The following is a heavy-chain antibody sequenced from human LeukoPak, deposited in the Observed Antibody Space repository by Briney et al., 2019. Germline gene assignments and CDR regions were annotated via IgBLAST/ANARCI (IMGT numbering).Heavy chain of an antibody. V-gene: IGHV3-48*03. J-gene: IGHJ6*03. CDR3: ARGDRYDWDYYYYMDV. Sequence: HPGGSLRLSCAASGFTFSSYEMNWVRQAPGKGLEWVSYISSSGTIIYYADSVKGRFTISRDNAKNSLYLQMNSLRAEDTAVHYCARGDRYDWDYYYYMDVWGKGTTVTISS. CDR2: ISSSGTII. CDR1: GFTFSSYE. D-gene: IGHD1-20*01.